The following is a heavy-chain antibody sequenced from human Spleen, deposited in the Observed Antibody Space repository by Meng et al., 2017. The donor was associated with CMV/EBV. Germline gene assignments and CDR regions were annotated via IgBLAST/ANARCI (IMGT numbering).Heavy chain of an antibody. Sequence: FTGYYMHWVRQAPGQGLEWMGIINPTGDATTYARNFQGRVAMTRDTSTGTVYMELTRLRSEDTAIYYRARDRQFTYASGGARWYFDLWGRGTLVTVSS. J-gene: IGHJ2*01. D-gene: IGHD2-2*01. CDR1: FTGYY. CDR2: INPTGDAT. V-gene: IGHV1-46*01. CDR3: ARDRQFTYASGGARWYFDL.